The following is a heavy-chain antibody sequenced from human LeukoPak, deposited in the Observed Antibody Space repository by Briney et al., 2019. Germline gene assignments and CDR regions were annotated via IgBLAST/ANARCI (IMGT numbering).Heavy chain of an antibody. CDR2: IYYSGST. D-gene: IGHD3-22*01. Sequence: SETLSLTCTVSGGSISSSSYYWGWIRQPPGKGLEWIGSIYYSGSTYYNPSLKSRVTISVDTSKNQFSLKLSSVTAADTAVYYCARDPSHGSGYSWFDPWGQGTLVTVSS. CDR1: GGSISSSSYY. CDR3: ARDPSHGSGYSWFDP. V-gene: IGHV4-39*07. J-gene: IGHJ5*02.